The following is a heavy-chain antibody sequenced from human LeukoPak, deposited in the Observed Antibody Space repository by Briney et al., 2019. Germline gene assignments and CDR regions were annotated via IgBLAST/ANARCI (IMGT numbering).Heavy chain of an antibody. CDR1: GGSISSGSYY. J-gene: IGHJ6*04. D-gene: IGHD3-9*01. CDR3: ARDYDMLRGMDV. CDR2: IYTSGST. Sequence: KPSETLSLTCTVSGGSISSGSYYWSWIRQSAGKGLEWIGRIYTSGSTNYNPSLKSRVTISVDTSKNQFSLKLSSVTAADTAVYYCARDYDMLRGMDVWGKGTTVTISS. V-gene: IGHV4-61*02.